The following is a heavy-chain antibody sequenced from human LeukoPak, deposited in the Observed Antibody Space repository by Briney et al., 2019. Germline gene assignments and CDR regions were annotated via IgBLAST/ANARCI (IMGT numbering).Heavy chain of an antibody. CDR1: GFTFDDYA. D-gene: IGHD6-13*01. CDR2: ISWNSGSI. J-gene: IGHJ4*02. CDR3: AKDIAAAGTSDY. V-gene: IGHV3-9*01. Sequence: PGGSLRLSCAASGFTFDDYAMHWVRQAPGKGLEWVSGISWNSGSIGYADSVKGRFTISRDNAKNSLYLQMNSLRAEDTALYYCAKDIAAAGTSDYWGQGTLVTVSS.